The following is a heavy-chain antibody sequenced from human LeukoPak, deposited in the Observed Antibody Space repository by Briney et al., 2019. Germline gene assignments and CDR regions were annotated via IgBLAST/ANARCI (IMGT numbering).Heavy chain of an antibody. V-gene: IGHV4-38-2*02. J-gene: IGHJ4*02. CDR1: GYSISSGYY. Sequence: SETLSLTCTVSGYSISSGYYWGWIRQPPGKGLEWIGSIYHSGSTYYNPSLKSRVTISVDTSKNQFSLKLSSVTAADTAVYYCARDDGRGVDYWGQGTLVTVSS. D-gene: IGHD1-26*01. CDR2: IYHSGST. CDR3: ARDDGRGVDY.